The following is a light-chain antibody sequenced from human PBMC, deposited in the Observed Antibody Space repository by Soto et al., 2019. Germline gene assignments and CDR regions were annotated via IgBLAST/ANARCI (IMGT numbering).Light chain of an antibody. V-gene: IGKV1-5*03. CDR1: QSIDSW. J-gene: IGKJ2*01. CDR3: QQYNSFPYT. Sequence: DIPMTQSPSTLSASVGGRVTITCRASQSIDSWLAWYQQKPGKAPKLLIYKASSLESGVPSRFSGSGSGTEFPLTISSLQPDDFATYYCQQYNSFPYTFGQGTKLEIK. CDR2: KAS.